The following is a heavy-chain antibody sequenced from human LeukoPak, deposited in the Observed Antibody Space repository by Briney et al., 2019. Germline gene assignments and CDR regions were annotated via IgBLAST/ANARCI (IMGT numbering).Heavy chain of an antibody. CDR2: IIPIFGTA. J-gene: IGHJ3*02. CDR3: ARDRFEDTAMVTRAFDI. D-gene: IGHD5-18*01. CDR1: GGTFSSYA. Sequence: SVKGSCTASGGTFSSYAISWVGQAPGQGLEWMGGIIPIFGTANYAQKFQGRVTITADESTSTAYMELSSLRSEDTAVYYCARDRFEDTAMVTRAFDIWGQGTMVTVSS. V-gene: IGHV1-69*13.